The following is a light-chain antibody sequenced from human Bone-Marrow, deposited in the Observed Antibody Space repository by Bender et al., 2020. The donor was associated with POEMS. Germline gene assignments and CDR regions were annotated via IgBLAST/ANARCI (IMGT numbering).Light chain of an antibody. Sequence: QSALTQPASVSGSPGQSITISCTGTSSDIGSYNLVSWYQQHPGTAPKLLIYSRNQRPSGVPDRFYAFKPGTSASLAISGLQSEDEADYYCAAWDAGLSGGVFGGGTKLTVL. J-gene: IGLJ3*02. CDR3: AAWDAGLSGGV. CDR1: SSDIGSYNL. V-gene: IGLV1-44*01. CDR2: SRN.